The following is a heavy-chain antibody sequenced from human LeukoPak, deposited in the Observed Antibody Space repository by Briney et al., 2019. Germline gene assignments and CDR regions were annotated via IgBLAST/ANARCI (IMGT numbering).Heavy chain of an antibody. CDR2: IYHSGIT. CDR1: GYSISSGYY. D-gene: IGHD1-26*01. J-gene: IGHJ4*02. V-gene: IGHV4-38-2*01. Sequence: PSETLSLTCAVSGYSISSGYYWGWIRQPPGKGLEWIGSIYHSGITYYNPSLKSRVTISVDTSKNQFSLKLRSVTAADTAVYYCAKVAVGVTKSFDYWGQGTLVTVSS. CDR3: AKVAVGVTKSFDY.